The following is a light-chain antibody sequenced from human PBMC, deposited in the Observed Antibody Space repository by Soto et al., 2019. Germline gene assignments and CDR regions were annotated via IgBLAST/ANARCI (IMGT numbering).Light chain of an antibody. CDR1: QSVLYSSTNKNY. J-gene: IGKJ2*01. Sequence: DIVMTQSPDSLAVSLGERATINCKSSQSVLYSSTNKNYLAWYQQKAGQPPKLLIYWASTRESGVPDRISGSGSGTDFTLTISSRQAEYVAVYCCQQYYRSPLTFGQGTKLDIK. CDR3: QQYYRSPLT. CDR2: WAS. V-gene: IGKV4-1*01.